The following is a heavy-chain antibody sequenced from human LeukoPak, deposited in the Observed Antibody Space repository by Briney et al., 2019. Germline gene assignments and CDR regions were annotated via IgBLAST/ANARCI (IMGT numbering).Heavy chain of an antibody. J-gene: IGHJ4*02. D-gene: IGHD3-10*01. V-gene: IGHV1-69*01. CDR1: GGTFSSYA. Sequence: SVKVSCKASGGTFSSYAISWVRQAPGQGLEWMGGIIPIFGTANYAQKFQGRVTITADESTSTAYMELSSLRSEDTAVYYCAREGLPYYYGSGSFSSPLDYWGQGTLVTVSS. CDR3: AREGLPYYYGSGSFSSPLDY. CDR2: IIPIFGTA.